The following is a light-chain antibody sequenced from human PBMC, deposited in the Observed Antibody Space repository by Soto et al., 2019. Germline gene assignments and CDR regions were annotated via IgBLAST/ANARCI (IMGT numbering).Light chain of an antibody. J-gene: IGLJ3*02. Sequence: QSARTQPRSVSGSHGKSVTISCTGTSSDVGGYHFVSWYQHHPGKAPKHLIYDVSQRPSGVPDRLSGSKSGSTASLTISGLQAEDEADAYGCSYAGSYTLVFGGGTKLTVL. V-gene: IGLV2-11*01. CDR3: CSYAGSYTLV. CDR1: SSDVGGYHF. CDR2: DVS.